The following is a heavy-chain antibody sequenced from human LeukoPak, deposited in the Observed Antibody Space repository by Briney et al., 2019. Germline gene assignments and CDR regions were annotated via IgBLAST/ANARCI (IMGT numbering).Heavy chain of an antibody. CDR2: TSTSGGSA. D-gene: IGHD1-26*01. CDR1: GFTFSNNA. J-gene: IGHJ4*02. Sequence: GGSLRLSCAASGFTFSNNAMSWVRQAPGKGLEWVSATSTSGGSAYYADSVKGRFTISRDNSKNTLYLQMDSLRADDTAVYYCARYSGSYYYPPAWNLWGQGTLVTVSS. V-gene: IGHV3-23*01. CDR3: ARYSGSYYYPPAWNL.